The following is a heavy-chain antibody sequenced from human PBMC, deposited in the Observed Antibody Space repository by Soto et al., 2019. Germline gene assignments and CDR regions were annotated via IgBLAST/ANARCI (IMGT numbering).Heavy chain of an antibody. D-gene: IGHD6-19*01. V-gene: IGHV4-59*01. Sequence: QVQLQESGPGLVKPSETLSLTCTVSGGSISSYYWSWILQPPGKGLQWLGYRYSSGGTNYNPSVKRRITISADTYRKPFSLKLTSVTAADTAVYYRASLLAVAGEGGYLSYWGQGTLVTLSS. CDR3: ASLLAVAGEGGYLSY. CDR2: RYSSGGT. J-gene: IGHJ4*02. CDR1: GGSISSYY.